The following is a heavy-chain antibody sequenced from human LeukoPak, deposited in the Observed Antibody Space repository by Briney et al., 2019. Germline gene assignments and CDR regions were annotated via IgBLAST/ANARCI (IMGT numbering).Heavy chain of an antibody. CDR1: GFTFSGYT. Sequence: GGSLRLSCAASGFTFSGYTMNWVRQAPGKGPEWVANINQDGSEKYYVDSVKGRFTISRDDAKNSLYLQMNSLRAEDTAVYYCARTNYDSSGYYYPYFDYWGQGTLVTVSS. D-gene: IGHD3-22*01. CDR3: ARTNYDSSGYYYPYFDY. J-gene: IGHJ4*02. V-gene: IGHV3-7*01. CDR2: INQDGSEK.